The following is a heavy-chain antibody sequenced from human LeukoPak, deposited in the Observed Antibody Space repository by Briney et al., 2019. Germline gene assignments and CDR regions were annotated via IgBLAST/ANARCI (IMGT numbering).Heavy chain of an antibody. CDR1: GFTFSSYG. Sequence: GGSLRLSCAASGFTFSSYGMHWVRQAPGKGLEWVAVIWYDGSNKYYADSVKGRFTISRDNSKNTLYLQMNSLRAEDTAIYFCAKDEAWRPAADWGQGTLVTVSS. V-gene: IGHV3-33*06. D-gene: IGHD2-2*01. J-gene: IGHJ4*02. CDR3: AKDEAWRPAAD. CDR2: IWYDGSNK.